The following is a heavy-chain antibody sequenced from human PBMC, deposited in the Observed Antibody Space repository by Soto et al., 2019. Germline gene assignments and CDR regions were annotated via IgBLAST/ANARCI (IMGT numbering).Heavy chain of an antibody. CDR3: ARGDFWSGTNDNWFDP. D-gene: IGHD3-3*01. CDR2: IYYSGST. CDR1: GCSISIGDYY. V-gene: IGHV4-30-4*01. Sequence: SETLSLTCTVSGCSISIGDYYWSWILQPPGKGLEWIGYIYYSGSTYYNPSLKSRVTISVDTSKNQFSLKLSSVTAADTAVYYCARGDFWSGTNDNWFDPWGQGTLVTVS. J-gene: IGHJ5*02.